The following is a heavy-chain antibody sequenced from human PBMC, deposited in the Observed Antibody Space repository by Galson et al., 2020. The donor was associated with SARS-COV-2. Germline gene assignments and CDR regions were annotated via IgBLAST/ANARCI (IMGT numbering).Heavy chain of an antibody. Sequence: KLGESLKISCKGSGYNYTSYWIGWVRQMPGKGLEWMGIIYPGDSDTRYSPSFQGQVTISADKSISTAYLQWSSLKASDTAMYYCARRLFPVRGGLWDYYYGMDVWGQGTTVTVSS. D-gene: IGHD3-10*01. CDR3: ARRLFPVRGGLWDYYYGMDV. CDR1: GYNYTSYW. CDR2: IYPGDSDT. V-gene: IGHV5-51*01. J-gene: IGHJ6*02.